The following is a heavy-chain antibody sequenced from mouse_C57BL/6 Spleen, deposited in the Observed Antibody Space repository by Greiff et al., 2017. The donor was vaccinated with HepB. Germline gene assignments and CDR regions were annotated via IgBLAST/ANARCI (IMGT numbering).Heavy chain of an antibody. D-gene: IGHD1-1*01. Sequence: QVQLQQPGAELVMPGASVKLSCKASGYTFTSYWMHWVKRRPGQGLEWIGEIDPSDSYTNYNQKFKGKSTLTVDKSSSTAYMQLSSLTSEDSAVYYCARSDGSSYLYYFDYWGQGTTLTVSS. J-gene: IGHJ2*01. CDR3: ARSDGSSYLYYFDY. V-gene: IGHV1-69*01. CDR2: IDPSDSYT. CDR1: GYTFTSYW.